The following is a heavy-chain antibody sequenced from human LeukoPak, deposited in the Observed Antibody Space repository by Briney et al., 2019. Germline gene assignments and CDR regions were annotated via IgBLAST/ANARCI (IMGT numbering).Heavy chain of an antibody. CDR2: ISGSGGST. Sequence: GGSLRLSCAASRFTFSSYAMTWVRQAPGKGLEWVTAISGSGGSTDYADSVKGRLTISRDNSKNTLYLQMNSLRAEDTAVYYCAKKDYYDVDYWGQGTLVTVSS. CDR3: AKKDYYDVDY. D-gene: IGHD3-3*01. J-gene: IGHJ4*02. CDR1: RFTFSSYA. V-gene: IGHV3-23*01.